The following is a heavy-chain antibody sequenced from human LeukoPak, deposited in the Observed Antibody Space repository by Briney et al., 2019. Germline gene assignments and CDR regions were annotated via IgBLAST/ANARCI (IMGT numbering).Heavy chain of an antibody. J-gene: IGHJ3*02. Sequence: SETLSLTCTVSGGSISSGGYYWSWLRQSPGKGLQWIGYIYYSGSTNYNPPLKSRVTISVDTSKNQFSLRVTSVTAADTAVYYCARDGRFGELNAFDIWGQGTVVTVSS. CDR2: IYYSGST. V-gene: IGHV4-61*08. D-gene: IGHD3-10*01. CDR3: ARDGRFGELNAFDI. CDR1: GGSISSGGYY.